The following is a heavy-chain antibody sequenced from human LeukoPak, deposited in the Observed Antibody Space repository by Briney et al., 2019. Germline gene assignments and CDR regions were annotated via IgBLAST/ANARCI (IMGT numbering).Heavy chain of an antibody. CDR3: AGGGSRRTLFDY. J-gene: IGHJ4*02. D-gene: IGHD1-26*01. CDR1: GFTVSSNY. V-gene: IGHV3-66*01. Sequence: GGSLRLSCAASGFTVSSNYMSWVRQAPGKGLEWVSVIYGGGSTYYADSVKGRFTISRDSSKNTLSLQMNSLRAEDTAVYYCAGGGSRRTLFDYWGQGTLVTVSS. CDR2: IYGGGST.